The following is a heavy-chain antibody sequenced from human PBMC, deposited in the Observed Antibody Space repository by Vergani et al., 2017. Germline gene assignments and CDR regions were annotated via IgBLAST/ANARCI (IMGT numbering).Heavy chain of an antibody. J-gene: IGHJ6*03. CDR1: GYTFTSYD. CDR2: MNPNSGNT. D-gene: IGHD3/OR15-3a*01. Sequence: QVPLVQSGAAVKKPGASVKVSCKASGYTFTSYDINWVRQATGQGLEWMGWMNPNSGNTGYAQKFQGRVTMTRNTSISTAYMELSSLRSEDTAVYYCARGLIFSPYYYYYMDVWGKGTTVTVSS. V-gene: IGHV1-8*01. CDR3: ARGLIFSPYYYYYMDV.